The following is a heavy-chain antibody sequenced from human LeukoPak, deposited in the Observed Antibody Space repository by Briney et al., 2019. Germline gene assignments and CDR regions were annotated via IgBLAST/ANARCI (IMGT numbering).Heavy chain of an antibody. Sequence: APVKVSCKASGYTFTGYYMHWVRQAPGQGLEWMGRINPNSGGTNYAQKFQGRVTMTRDTSISTAYMELSRLRSDDTAVYYCARDAGALLYGAYFDYWGQGTLVTVSS. CDR2: INPNSGGT. CDR1: GYTFTGYY. V-gene: IGHV1-2*06. CDR3: ARDAGALLYGAYFDY. J-gene: IGHJ4*02. D-gene: IGHD4-17*01.